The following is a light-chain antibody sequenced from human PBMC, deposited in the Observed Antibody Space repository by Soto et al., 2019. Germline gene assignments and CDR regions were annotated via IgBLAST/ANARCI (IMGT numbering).Light chain of an antibody. CDR2: KAS. CDR3: QQYNTMGG. CDR1: QSVSGW. Sequence: DIQMTQSPSTLSASVGDTVTVTCRASQSVSGWLAWYQQKPGEAPKLLIYKASSLESGVPSRFSGSGSGTEFTLTISSLQPDDFATYYCQQYNTMGGFGQGTKVDI. V-gene: IGKV1-5*03. J-gene: IGKJ1*01.